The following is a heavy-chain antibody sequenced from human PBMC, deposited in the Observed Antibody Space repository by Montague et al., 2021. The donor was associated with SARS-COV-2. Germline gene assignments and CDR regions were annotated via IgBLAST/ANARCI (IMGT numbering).Heavy chain of an antibody. CDR1: GASVRSGNSY. D-gene: IGHD3-22*01. CDR2: ISYSGST. V-gene: IGHV4-61*01. J-gene: IGHJ4*02. Sequence: SETLSLTCTVSGASVRSGNSYWTWIRQPPGKGLEWIGYISYSGSTNYSPSLKSRVTISVDTSKNQLSLKVISATAADTAVYYCARMGYASVGYSYTYPDWGQGTLVTVSS. CDR3: ARMGYASVGYSYTYPD.